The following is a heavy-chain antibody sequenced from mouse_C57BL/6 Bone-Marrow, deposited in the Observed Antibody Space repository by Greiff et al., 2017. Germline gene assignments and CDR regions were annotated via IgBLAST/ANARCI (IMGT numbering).Heavy chain of an antibody. CDR1: GYTFTSYW. D-gene: IGHD1-1*01. CDR2: IHPNSGST. CDR3: AREDYYGSSNCYAMDY. V-gene: IGHV1-64*01. J-gene: IGHJ4*01. Sequence: QVQLQQPGAELVKPGASVTLSCKASGYTFTSYWLHWVKQRPGHGLEWIGMIHPNSGSTNYNEKFKSKATQTVDKTSSTAYMQLSSLASEDSAVYYCAREDYYGSSNCYAMDYWGQGTSVTVSS.